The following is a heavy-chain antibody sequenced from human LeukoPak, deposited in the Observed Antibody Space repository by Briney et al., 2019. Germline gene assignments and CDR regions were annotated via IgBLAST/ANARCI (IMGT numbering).Heavy chain of an antibody. Sequence: ASVKVSRKVSGYTLTELSMHWVRQAPGKGLEWMGGFDPEDGETIYAQKFKGRVTMTEDTSTDTAYMELSSLRSEDTAVYYCATGRTRTPYSSSWYRYYYYMDVWGKGTTVTVSS. CDR1: GYTLTELS. V-gene: IGHV1-24*01. J-gene: IGHJ6*03. D-gene: IGHD6-13*01. CDR3: ATGRTRTPYSSSWYRYYYYMDV. CDR2: FDPEDGET.